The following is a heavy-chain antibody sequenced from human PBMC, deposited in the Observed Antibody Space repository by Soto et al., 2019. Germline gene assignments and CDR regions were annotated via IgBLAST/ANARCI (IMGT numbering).Heavy chain of an antibody. D-gene: IGHD6-19*01. CDR3: AKYHDSGWYPFDDY. J-gene: IGHJ4*02. V-gene: IGHV3-23*01. Sequence: GGSLRLSCAASGFTFSSYAMSWVRQAPGKGLEWVSAISGSGGSTYYADSVKGRFTISRDNSKNTLYLQMNSLRAEDTAVYYCAKYHDSGWYPFDDYWGQGTLVTVSS. CDR1: GFTFSSYA. CDR2: ISGSGGST.